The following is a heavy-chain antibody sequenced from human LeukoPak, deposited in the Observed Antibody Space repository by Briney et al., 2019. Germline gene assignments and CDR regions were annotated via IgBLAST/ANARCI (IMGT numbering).Heavy chain of an antibody. Sequence: ASVKVSCKTSAYTFTSYGISWVRQAPGQGLEWMGWISAYNGNTNYVQKLQGRVTMTTDTSTSTAYMELRSLRSDDTAVYYCARDRDSSGWHVADYWGQGTLVTVSS. CDR1: AYTFTSYG. CDR2: ISAYNGNT. V-gene: IGHV1-18*01. D-gene: IGHD6-19*01. CDR3: ARDRDSSGWHVADY. J-gene: IGHJ4*02.